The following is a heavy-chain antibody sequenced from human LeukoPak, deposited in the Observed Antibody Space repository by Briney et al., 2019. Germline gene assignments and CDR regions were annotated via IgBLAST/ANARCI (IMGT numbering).Heavy chain of an antibody. CDR1: GFTFSSYA. CDR3: ATYYYDSSGYFSEQEYFQH. Sequence: GGSLRLSCAASGFTFSSYAMSWVRQAPGKGLEWVSAISGSGGSTYYADSVKGRFTISRDNSKNTLYLQMNSLRAEDTAVYYCATYYYDSSGYFSEQEYFQHWGQGTLVTVSS. V-gene: IGHV3-23*01. D-gene: IGHD3-22*01. CDR2: ISGSGGST. J-gene: IGHJ1*01.